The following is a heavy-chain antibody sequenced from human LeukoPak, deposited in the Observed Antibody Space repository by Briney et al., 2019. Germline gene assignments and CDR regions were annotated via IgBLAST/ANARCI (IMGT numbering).Heavy chain of an antibody. Sequence: GGSLRLSCAASGFTFSSYGMHWVRQAPGKGLEWVAFIRYDGSNKYYADSVKGRFTISRDNSKNTLYLQMNSLRAEDTAVYYCAKDLFSLGPSYLTTGALDYWGQGTLVTVSS. CDR1: GFTFSSYG. J-gene: IGHJ4*02. CDR2: IRYDGSNK. V-gene: IGHV3-30*02. CDR3: AKDLFSLGPSYLTTGALDY. D-gene: IGHD4-17*01.